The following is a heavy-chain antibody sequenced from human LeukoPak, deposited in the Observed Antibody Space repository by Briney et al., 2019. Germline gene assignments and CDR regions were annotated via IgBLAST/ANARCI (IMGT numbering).Heavy chain of an antibody. V-gene: IGHV4-30-4*01. CDR3: ARERIRPDDYYYYYYGMDV. CDR2: NYYSGST. J-gene: IGHJ6*02. CDR1: GGSISSGDYY. Sequence: SQTLSLTCTVSGGSISSGDYYWSWIRQPPGKGLEWIGYNYYSGSTYYNPSLKSRVTISVDTSKNQFSLKLSSVTAADTAVYYCARERIRPDDYYYYYYGMDVWGQGTTVTVSS. D-gene: IGHD3-3*01.